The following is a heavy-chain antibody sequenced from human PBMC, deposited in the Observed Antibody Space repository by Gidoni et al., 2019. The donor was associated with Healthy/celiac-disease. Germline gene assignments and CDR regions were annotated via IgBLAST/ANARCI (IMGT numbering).Heavy chain of an antibody. D-gene: IGHD2-2*01. J-gene: IGHJ5*02. V-gene: IGHV1-46*01. CDR2: INPSGGST. CDR1: GYTFTSYY. CDR3: ARDSGYCSSTSCFAINWFDP. Sequence: QVQLVQSGAEVKKPGASVKVSCKASGYTFTSYYMHWVRQAPGQGLEWMGIINPSGGSTSYAQKFQGRVTMTRDTSTSTVYMELSSLRSEDTAVYYCARDSGYCSSTSCFAINWFDPWGQGTLVTVSS.